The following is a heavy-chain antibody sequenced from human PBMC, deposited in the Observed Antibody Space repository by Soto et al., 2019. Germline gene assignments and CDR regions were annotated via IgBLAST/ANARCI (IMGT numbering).Heavy chain of an antibody. CDR2: IYYSGTT. CDR3: ARHKDTSSRYLLPDD. V-gene: IGHV4-39*01. D-gene: IGHD6-13*01. Sequence: QLQLQESGPGLVKPSETLSLSCTVSGGSISSRSYYWGWIRQPPGKGLEWIGSIYYSGTTYYNPSLKSRVTISVDTSKNQFSLKVSSVTATDTAVYYCARHKDTSSRYLLPDDWGQGTLVTVSS. CDR1: GGSISSRSYY. J-gene: IGHJ4*02.